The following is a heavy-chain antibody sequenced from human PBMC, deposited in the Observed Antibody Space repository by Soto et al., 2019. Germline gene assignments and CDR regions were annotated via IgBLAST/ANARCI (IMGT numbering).Heavy chain of an antibody. CDR2: FRSSGDGGTT. CDR3: AKKVNSGPGSQYFDY. J-gene: IGHJ4*02. CDR1: GFTFSSYS. D-gene: IGHD3-10*01. Sequence: VGSLRLSCAASGFTFSSYSMSWVRQAPGKGLEWVSGFRSSGDGGTTYYADSVKGRFTISRDNSKNTLFLQMNSLRAEDTAIYYCAKKVNSGPGSQYFDYWGQGTLVTVSS. V-gene: IGHV3-23*01.